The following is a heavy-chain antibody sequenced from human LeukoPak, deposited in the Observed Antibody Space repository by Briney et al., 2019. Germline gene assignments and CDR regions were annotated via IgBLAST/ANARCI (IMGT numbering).Heavy chain of an antibody. CDR3: ARRYCSGGSCSDWYFDL. Sequence: SETLSLTCTVSGGSISSYYWSWIRQPAGKGLEWIGRIYTSGSTNYNPSLKSRVTISVDTSKNQFSLKLSSVTAADMAVYYCARRYCSGGSCSDWYFDLWGRGTLVTVSS. CDR1: GGSISSYY. D-gene: IGHD2-15*01. CDR2: IYTSGST. J-gene: IGHJ2*01. V-gene: IGHV4-4*07.